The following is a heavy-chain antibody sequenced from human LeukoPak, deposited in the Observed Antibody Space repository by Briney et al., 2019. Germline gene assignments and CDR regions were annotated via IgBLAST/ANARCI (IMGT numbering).Heavy chain of an antibody. CDR3: ARGISTYYYDSSGYYYDDY. Sequence: SETLSLTCTVSGGSISSGGYYWSWIRQHPGKGLEWIGYIYYSGSTNYNPSLKSRVTISVDTSKNQFSLKLSSVTAADTAVYYCARGISTYYYDSSGYYYDDYWGQGTLVTVSS. V-gene: IGHV4-31*03. CDR1: GGSISSGGYY. J-gene: IGHJ4*02. D-gene: IGHD3-22*01. CDR2: IYYSGST.